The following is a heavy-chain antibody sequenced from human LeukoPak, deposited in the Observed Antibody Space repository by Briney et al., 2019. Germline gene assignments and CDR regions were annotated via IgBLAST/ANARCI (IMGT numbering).Heavy chain of an antibody. CDR1: GGTFSSYA. CDR2: IIPIFGTA. J-gene: IGHJ4*02. V-gene: IGHV1-69*13. CDR3: AREIAVAGTRYFDH. D-gene: IGHD6-19*01. Sequence: SVKVSCKASGGTFSSYAISWVRQAPGQGLEWMGGIIPIFGTANYAQKFQGRVTITADESTNTAYMELSSLRAEDTAVYYCAREIAVAGTRYFDHWGQGTLVTVSS.